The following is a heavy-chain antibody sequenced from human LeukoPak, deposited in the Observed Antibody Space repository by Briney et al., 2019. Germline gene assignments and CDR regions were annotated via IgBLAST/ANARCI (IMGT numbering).Heavy chain of an antibody. J-gene: IGHJ5*02. Sequence: SETLSLTCAAYGGSFSGYYWSWIRQPPGKGLEWIGEINHSGSTNYNPSLKSRVTISVDTSKNQFSLKLSSVTAADTAVYYCARGLAVLLWFGELLRGNWFDPWGQGTLVTVSS. D-gene: IGHD3-10*01. V-gene: IGHV4-34*01. CDR3: ARGLAVLLWFGELLRGNWFDP. CDR1: GGSFSGYY. CDR2: INHSGST.